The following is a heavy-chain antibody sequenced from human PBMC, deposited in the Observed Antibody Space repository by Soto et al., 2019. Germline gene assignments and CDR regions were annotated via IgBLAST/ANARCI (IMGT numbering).Heavy chain of an antibody. CDR2: IWYDGSNK. J-gene: IGHJ4*02. CDR3: AKNQPAMAHDY. D-gene: IGHD2-8*01. V-gene: IGHV3-33*06. CDR1: GFTFSSYG. Sequence: GGSLRLSCAASGFTFSSYGMHWVRQAPGKGLEWVAVIWYDGSNKYYADSVKGRFTISRDNSKNTLYLQMNSLRAEDTAVYYCAKNQPAMAHDYWGPGTLVTVSS.